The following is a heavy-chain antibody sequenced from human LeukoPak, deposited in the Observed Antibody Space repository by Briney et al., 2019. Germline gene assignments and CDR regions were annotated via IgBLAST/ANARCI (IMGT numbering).Heavy chain of an antibody. Sequence: PGGSLRLSCAASGFTFSSYSMNWVRQAPGKGLEWVSSISRSSSYIYYADSVMGRFTISRDNAKNSLYLQMNSLRAEDTAVYYCARDRGSGSYGIFDYWGQGTLVTVSS. CDR3: ARDRGSGSYGIFDY. J-gene: IGHJ4*02. CDR2: ISRSSSYI. CDR1: GFTFSSYS. V-gene: IGHV3-21*01. D-gene: IGHD3-10*01.